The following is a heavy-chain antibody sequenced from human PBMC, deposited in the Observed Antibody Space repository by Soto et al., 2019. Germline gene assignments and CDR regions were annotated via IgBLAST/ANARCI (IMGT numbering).Heavy chain of an antibody. D-gene: IGHD6-19*01. CDR2: ISAYNGNT. J-gene: IGHJ4*02. CDR1: GYTFTNYG. V-gene: IGHV1-18*01. Sequence: QVQLVQSGAEVKGPGASVKVSCKTSGYTFTNYGITWVRQAPGQGLEWMEWISAYNGNTNYAQNLQGRVTMTTDTSTNTDYMELRSLISDDTAMYYCAREAGYTSGLYGYYFVYWGQGTLVTVSS. CDR3: AREAGYTSGLYGYYFVY.